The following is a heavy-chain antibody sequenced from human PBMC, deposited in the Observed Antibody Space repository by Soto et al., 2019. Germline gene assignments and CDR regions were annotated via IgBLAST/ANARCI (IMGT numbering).Heavy chain of an antibody. J-gene: IGHJ4*02. V-gene: IGHV4-39*02. CDR2: IYYSGST. CDR3: ARRGSGSDSDY. D-gene: IGHD3-10*01. CDR1: GGSISSSSYY. Sequence: QLQLQESGPGLVKPSETLSLTCTVSGGSISSSSYYWGWIRQPPGKGLEWIGSIYYSGSTYYNPSIQGRVPTSVDTSKTHSSLKLSSATAADPAVYYCARRGSGSDSDYWGQGTLVTVSS.